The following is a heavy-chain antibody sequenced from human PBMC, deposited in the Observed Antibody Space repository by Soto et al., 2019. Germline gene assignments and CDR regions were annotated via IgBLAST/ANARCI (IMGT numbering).Heavy chain of an antibody. V-gene: IGHV1-58*01. J-gene: IGHJ6*02. CDR1: GFTFTSSA. CDR3: AADKPSYSNLLQDLYYRDGMDV. Sequence: SVKVSCKASGFTFTSSAVQWVRQARGQRLEWIGWIVVGSGNTNYAQKFQERVTITRDMSTSTAYMELSSLRSEDTAVYYCAADKPSYSNLLQDLYYRDGMDVWGRGTTVTVSS. CDR2: IVVGSGNT. D-gene: IGHD4-4*01.